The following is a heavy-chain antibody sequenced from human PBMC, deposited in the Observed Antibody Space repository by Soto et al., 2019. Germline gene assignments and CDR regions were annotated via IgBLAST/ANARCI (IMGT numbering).Heavy chain of an antibody. V-gene: IGHV4-30-2*01. CDR2: IYQTGST. CDR3: ASDYGSGSYRFDY. J-gene: IGHJ4*02. D-gene: IGHD3-10*01. Sequence: TLSLTCAVSGVSISSGDYSWSWIRQPPGKGLEWIGYIYQTGSTLYNPSLKSRVTISIDRSKNQFSLKLTSVTAADAAVYYCASDYGSGSYRFDYWGQGTLVTVSS. CDR1: GVSISSGDYS.